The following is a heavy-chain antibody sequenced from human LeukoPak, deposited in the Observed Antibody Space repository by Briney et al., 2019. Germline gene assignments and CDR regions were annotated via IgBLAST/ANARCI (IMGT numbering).Heavy chain of an antibody. CDR3: ARVYTTAIPSPYYYYYMDV. V-gene: IGHV3-74*01. CDR1: GFTLSSYW. CDR2: INSDGSST. J-gene: IGHJ6*03. D-gene: IGHD2-21*02. Sequence: PGGSLRLSCAASGFTLSSYWMHWVRQAPGKGLGWVSRINSDGSSTSYADSVKGRFTISRDNAKNTLYLQMNSLRAEDTAVYYCARVYTTAIPSPYYYYYMDVWGKGTTVTVSS.